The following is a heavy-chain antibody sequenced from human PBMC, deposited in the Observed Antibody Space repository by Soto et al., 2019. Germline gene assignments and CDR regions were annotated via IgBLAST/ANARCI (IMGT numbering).Heavy chain of an antibody. V-gene: IGHV3-21*01. Sequence: GGSLRLSCAASGFTFSSYSMNWVRQAPGKGLEWVSSISSSSSYIYYADSVKGRFTISRDNAKNSLYLQMNSLRAEDTAVYYCARHDGPRRFITGTENDYWGQGTLVTVSS. CDR3: ARHDGPRRFITGTENDY. CDR1: GFTFSSYS. J-gene: IGHJ4*02. CDR2: ISSSSSYI. D-gene: IGHD1-7*01.